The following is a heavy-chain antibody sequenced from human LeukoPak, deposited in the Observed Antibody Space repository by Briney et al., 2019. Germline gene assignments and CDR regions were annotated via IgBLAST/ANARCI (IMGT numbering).Heavy chain of an antibody. V-gene: IGHV3-11*01. J-gene: IGHJ4*02. CDR3: ARGARMVVAATGGFDY. D-gene: IGHD2-15*01. CDR2: ISNSGSTI. CDR1: GFTFSDYY. Sequence: GGSLRLSCAASGFTFSDYYMNWIRQAPGKGLEWVSYISNSGSTIYYSDSVKGRFTISRDDAKNSLYLQMNSLKAEDTAVYYCARGARMVVAATGGFDYWGQGTLVTVSS.